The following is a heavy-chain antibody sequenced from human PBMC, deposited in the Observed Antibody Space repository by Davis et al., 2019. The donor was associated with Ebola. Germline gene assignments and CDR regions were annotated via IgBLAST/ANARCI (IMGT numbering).Heavy chain of an antibody. CDR3: ARTAWYDFWSGYPHYFDY. Sequence: GESLKISCAASGFTFSSYAMSWVRQAPGKGLEWVSAISGSGGSTYYADSVKGRFTISRDNSKNTLYLQLNNLRAEDTAVNYCARTAWYDFWSGYPHYFDYWGQGTLVTVSS. CDR2: ISGSGGST. CDR1: GFTFSSYA. D-gene: IGHD3-3*01. V-gene: IGHV3-23*01. J-gene: IGHJ4*02.